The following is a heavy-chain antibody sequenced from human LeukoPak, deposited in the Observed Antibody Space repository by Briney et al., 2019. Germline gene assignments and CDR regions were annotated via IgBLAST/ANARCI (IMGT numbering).Heavy chain of an antibody. CDR2: IYYSGST. V-gene: IGHV4-59*01. J-gene: IGHJ3*02. D-gene: IGHD3-22*01. CDR1: GGSISSYY. Sequence: PSETLSLTCTVSGGSISSYYWSWIRQPPGKGLEWIGYIYYSGSTNYNPSLKSRVTISVDTSKNQFSLKLSSVTAADTAVYYCARALLGYYYDSSGGKNAFDIWGQGTTVTVSS. CDR3: ARALLGYYYDSSGGKNAFDI.